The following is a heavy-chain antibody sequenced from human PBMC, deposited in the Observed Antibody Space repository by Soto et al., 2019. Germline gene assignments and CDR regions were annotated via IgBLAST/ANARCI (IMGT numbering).Heavy chain of an antibody. CDR2: MSWNGGSI. CDR1: GFTFDDYA. J-gene: IGHJ4*02. CDR3: AKDISLGELSAPDH. D-gene: IGHD3-16*02. V-gene: IGHV3-9*01. Sequence: VQLVESGGGLVQPGRSLRLSCVASGFTFDDYAMHWVRQAPGKGLEWVSGMSWNGGSIDYADSVKGRFTISRDNAKNSLYLQLSTLRPKNTALYYCAKDISLGELSAPDHWGQGTLVTVSS.